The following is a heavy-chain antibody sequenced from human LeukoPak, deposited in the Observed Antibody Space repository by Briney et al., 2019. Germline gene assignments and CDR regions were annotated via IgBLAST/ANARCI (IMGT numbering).Heavy chain of an antibody. V-gene: IGHV1-2*02. D-gene: IGHD6-13*01. J-gene: IGHJ6*03. Sequence: GASVKVSCKASGYTFTAQYMHWVRQAPGQGLEWMGWINPNNGDTKYAQSFLGRVTMTRDTSTTTAYMELSSLRSDDTAVYYCARDRHIAAAVYYYYMDVWGKGTPVTVSS. CDR2: INPNNGDT. CDR1: GYTFTAQY. CDR3: ARDRHIAAAVYYYYMDV.